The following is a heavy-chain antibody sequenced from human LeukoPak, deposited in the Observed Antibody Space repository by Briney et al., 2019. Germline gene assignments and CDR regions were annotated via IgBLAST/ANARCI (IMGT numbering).Heavy chain of an antibody. Sequence: GESLKISCKGSGYSFTSYWIGWVRQMPGKGLEWMGIIYPGDSDTRYSPSFQGQVTISADKSISTAYLQWSSLKASDTAMYYCARSDSRYCSGGSCYDYWGQGTLVTVS. CDR1: GYSFTSYW. D-gene: IGHD2-15*01. J-gene: IGHJ4*02. CDR3: ARSDSRYCSGGSCYDY. V-gene: IGHV5-51*01. CDR2: IYPGDSDT.